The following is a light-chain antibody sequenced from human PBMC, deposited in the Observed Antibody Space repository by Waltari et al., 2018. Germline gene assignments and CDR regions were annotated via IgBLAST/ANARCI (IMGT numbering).Light chain of an antibody. J-gene: IGLJ3*02. Sequence: QSVLTQPPSVSAAPGQRVTISCSGGSSNIGNNYVSWYRQFPGTAPKLLIYENTERPSGIPGRFSGSKSGNTASLTISGLQAEDEADYYCCSYVGSNTYWVFGGGTKLTVL. V-gene: IGLV1-51*02. CDR3: CSYVGSNTYWV. CDR1: SSNIGNNY. CDR2: ENT.